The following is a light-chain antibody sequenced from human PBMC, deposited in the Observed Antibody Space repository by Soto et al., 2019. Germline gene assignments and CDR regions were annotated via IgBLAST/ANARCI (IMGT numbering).Light chain of an antibody. Sequence: QSVLTQPPSASGTPGQRVTISCSGSSSNIGDNTVSWFQQVPGMAPKLLIFSNYQRPSGVPDRFSGSKSGTSASLAISGLQSEDETEYYCATWDDSLNGVVFGGGTQLTVL. V-gene: IGLV1-44*01. CDR2: SNY. CDR3: ATWDDSLNGVV. J-gene: IGLJ2*01. CDR1: SSNIGDNT.